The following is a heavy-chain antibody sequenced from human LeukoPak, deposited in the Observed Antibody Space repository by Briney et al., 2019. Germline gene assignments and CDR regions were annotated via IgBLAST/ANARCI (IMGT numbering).Heavy chain of an antibody. CDR3: AARYCSGGSCYNGWWFDP. CDR1: GGTFSSYA. J-gene: IGHJ5*02. D-gene: IGHD2-15*01. CDR2: IVPIFGTA. V-gene: IGHV1-69*05. Sequence: ASVKVSCKASGGTFSSYAISWVRQAPGQGLEWMGGIVPIFGTANYAQKFQGRVTITTDESTSTAYMELSSLRSEDTAVYYCAARYCSGGSCYNGWWFDPWGQGTLVTVSS.